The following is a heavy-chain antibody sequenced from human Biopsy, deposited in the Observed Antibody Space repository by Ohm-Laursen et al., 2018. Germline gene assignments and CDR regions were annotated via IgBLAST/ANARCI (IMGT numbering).Heavy chain of an antibody. CDR2: ITGSSSTI. Sequence: SLRLSCTAPGFTFNSHEMNWVRQAPGKGLEWISYITGSSSTIYYADSVKGRFTISRDNAKNSLYLQMNSLRAEDMAVYCCTRLAYYYYYGMDVWGQGTTVTVSS. J-gene: IGHJ6*02. D-gene: IGHD2-21*01. V-gene: IGHV3-48*03. CDR3: TRLAYYYYYGMDV. CDR1: GFTFNSHE.